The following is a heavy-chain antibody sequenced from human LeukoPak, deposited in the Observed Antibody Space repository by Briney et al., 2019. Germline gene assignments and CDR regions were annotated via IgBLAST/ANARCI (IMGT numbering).Heavy chain of an antibody. CDR1: GFTFGSFA. V-gene: IGHV3-23*01. D-gene: IGHD6-13*01. Sequence: GGSLRLSCEASGFTFGSFAMSWVRQAPGKGLQWLSGISASGYYTYYADSVKGRFTISRDNSKNALFIEMTSLRAEDTAVYYCAKDGGPIAAPGWGQGTLVTVSS. CDR2: ISASGYYT. J-gene: IGHJ4*02. CDR3: AKDGGPIAAPG.